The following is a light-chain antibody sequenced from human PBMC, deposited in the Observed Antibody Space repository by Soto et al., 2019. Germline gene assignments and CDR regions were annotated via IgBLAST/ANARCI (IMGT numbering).Light chain of an antibody. J-gene: IGKJ4*01. CDR3: QQYASSPLT. Sequence: EIVLTQSPGTLSLSPGESATLSCRSSQSVGRDYLAWYQQKPGQAPRLLIYHASNRATGIPDRFSGSGSGTDFTLTISTLEPEDFAEFYCQQYASSPLTFGGGTKVEIK. V-gene: IGKV3-20*01. CDR2: HAS. CDR1: QSVGRDY.